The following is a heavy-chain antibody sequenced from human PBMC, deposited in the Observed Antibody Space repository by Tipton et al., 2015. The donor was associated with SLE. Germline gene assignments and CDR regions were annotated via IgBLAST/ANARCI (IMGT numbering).Heavy chain of an antibody. J-gene: IGHJ4*02. D-gene: IGHD5-12*01. CDR3: ARRYSGYDFPFDY. V-gene: IGHV4-4*07. Sequence: LRLSCAASGFTFSNAWMSWVRQPAGKGLEWIGRIYTSGSTNYNPSLKSRVTISVDTSKNQFSLKLSSVTAADTAVYYCARRYSGYDFPFDYWGQGTLVTVSS. CDR2: IYTSGST. CDR1: GFTFSNAW.